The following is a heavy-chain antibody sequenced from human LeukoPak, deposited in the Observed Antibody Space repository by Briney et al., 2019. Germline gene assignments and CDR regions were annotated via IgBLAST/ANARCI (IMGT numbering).Heavy chain of an antibody. CDR1: GYNFIDHY. Sequence: ASVKVSCKASGYNFIDHYLHWVRHAPGQGLEWMGWIDPNSGVTHYERNFQGRVTMTRDTSTSTAYMEVRRLRSDDTAEYFCARLASSGWSIDYWGQGTLVTVSS. CDR3: ARLASSGWSIDY. D-gene: IGHD6-19*01. J-gene: IGHJ4*02. V-gene: IGHV1-2*02. CDR2: IDPNSGVT.